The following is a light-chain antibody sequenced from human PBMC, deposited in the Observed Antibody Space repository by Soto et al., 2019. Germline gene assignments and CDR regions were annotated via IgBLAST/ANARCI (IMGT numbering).Light chain of an antibody. V-gene: IGLV2-14*01. J-gene: IGLJ2*01. CDR2: EVT. CDR3: SSYRSRVSVV. Sequence: QSALTQPASVSGSPGQSITISCTGTSTDIGGYIFVSWYQQHPGKAPKLIVYEVTNRPSGVSNRFSGSKSGNAASLTISGLQAEDEATYYCSSYRSRVSVVFGGGTKLTVL. CDR1: STDIGGYIF.